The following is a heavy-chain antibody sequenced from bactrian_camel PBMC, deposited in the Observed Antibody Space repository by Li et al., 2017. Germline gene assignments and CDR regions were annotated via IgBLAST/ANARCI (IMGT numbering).Heavy chain of an antibody. D-gene: IGHD2*01. V-gene: IGHV3-3*01. Sequence: VQLVESGGGSVQPGGSLRLSCGASGHTYSSNCMGWFRQAPGKEREGVAAIWPWSGSTYYATSVKGRFTISQDLEKNTVYLQMNNLNPEDTAMYYCAADGTTALGFCSGSYWDGSWPNSRGQGTQVTVS. CDR2: IWPWSGST. CDR3: AADGTTALGFCSGSYWDGSWPNS. J-gene: IGHJ6*01. CDR1: GHTYSSNC.